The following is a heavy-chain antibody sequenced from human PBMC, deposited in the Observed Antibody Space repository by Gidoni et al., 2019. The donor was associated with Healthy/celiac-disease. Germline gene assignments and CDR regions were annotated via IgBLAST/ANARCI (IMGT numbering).Heavy chain of an antibody. J-gene: IGHJ4*02. CDR3: ARDRGDYYGSGSYSYYFDY. CDR2: ISSRKSYT. Sequence: QVQLVESGGGLVKPGGSLRLSCAASGFTFSDYYLSWIRQAPGKGLEWVSYISSRKSYTNYADSVKGRFTISRDNAKNSLYLQMNSLRAEDTAVYYCARDRGDYYGSGSYSYYFDYWGQGTLVTVSS. CDR1: GFTFSDYY. V-gene: IGHV3-11*05. D-gene: IGHD3-10*01.